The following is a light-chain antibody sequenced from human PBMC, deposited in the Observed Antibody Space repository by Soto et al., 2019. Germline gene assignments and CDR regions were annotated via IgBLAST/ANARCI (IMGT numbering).Light chain of an antibody. J-gene: IGKJ5*01. CDR2: GAS. Sequence: EIVMTQSPATLSVSPGERASLSCRASQSVRGNLAWYQQKPGQSPRLLIDGASSRATGIPVRFSGSGSGTEFTLTISSLQSEDFAVYYCQQYNNWPFITFGQGTRLEIK. V-gene: IGKV3-15*01. CDR1: QSVRGN. CDR3: QQYNNWPFIT.